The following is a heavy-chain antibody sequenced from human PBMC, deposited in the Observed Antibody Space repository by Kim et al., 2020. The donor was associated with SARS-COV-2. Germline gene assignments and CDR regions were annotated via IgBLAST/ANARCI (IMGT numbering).Heavy chain of an antibody. J-gene: IGHJ4*02. V-gene: IGHV1-18*01. D-gene: IGHD4-17*01. CDR3: ARGAYGDVSFDY. Sequence: TTYGQKVQGRVNMTSDTSTNTAYMELWSLRSDDTAMYYCARGAYGDVSFDYWGQGTLVTVSS. CDR2: T.